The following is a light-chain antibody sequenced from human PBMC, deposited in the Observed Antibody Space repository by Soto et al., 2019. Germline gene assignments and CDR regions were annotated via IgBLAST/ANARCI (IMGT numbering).Light chain of an antibody. CDR2: MIS. V-gene: IGKV2-24*01. CDR3: MQATQPYT. CDR1: QSLVHSDGNTY. J-gene: IGKJ2*01. Sequence: DIVMTQTPLSSPVTLGQPASISCRSSQSLVHSDGNTYLSWLQQRPGQPPRLLIYMISNRFDGVPDRFSGSGAGKDFTLKISRVEAEDVGVYYCMQATQPYTFGQGTKLEIK.